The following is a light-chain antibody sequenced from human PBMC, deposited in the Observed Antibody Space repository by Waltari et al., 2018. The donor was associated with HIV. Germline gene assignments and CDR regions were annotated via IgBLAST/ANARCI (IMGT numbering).Light chain of an antibody. CDR2: AAS. J-gene: IGKJ2*01. V-gene: IGKV1-39*01. CDR1: QSISSH. Sequence: DIQMTQSPSSLSASLGDRVTITCRASQSISSHLNWYQQKPGEAPKVLIYAASSLRSDVPSRFSGSGSGTDVTLTISSLQLEDFATYYCQQSYSSPNNFGQGT. CDR3: QQSYSSPNN.